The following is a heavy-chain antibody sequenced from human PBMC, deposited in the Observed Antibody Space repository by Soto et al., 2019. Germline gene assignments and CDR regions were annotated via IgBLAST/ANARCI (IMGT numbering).Heavy chain of an antibody. V-gene: IGHV3-30*18. CDR1: GFTFSSYG. CDR3: AKDHLWFGELDPRPPPNYYYGMAV. CDR2: ISYDGSNK. Sequence: QVQLVESGGGVVQPGRSLRLSCAASGFTFSSYGMHWVRQAPGKGLEWVAVISYDGSNKYYADSLKGRFTISRDNSKNPLSIHMTSLRAEDPAVYYCAKDHLWFGELDPRPPPNYYYGMAVWGKGTKVTVSS. J-gene: IGHJ6*04. D-gene: IGHD3-10*01.